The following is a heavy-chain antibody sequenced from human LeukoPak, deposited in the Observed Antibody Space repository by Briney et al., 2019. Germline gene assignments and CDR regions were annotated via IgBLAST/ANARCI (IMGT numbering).Heavy chain of an antibody. CDR2: VSDSSDV. CDR3: ARDGLHTAHFDY. D-gene: IGHD5-18*01. CDR1: GFTFSTYT. V-gene: IGHV3-48*02. Sequence: GGSLRLSCAASGFTFSTYTMNWVRQAPGKGLEWVSTVSDSSDVHYSDSVKGRFTISRDNARNSLCLQMNSLRDGDTAVYYCARDGLHTAHFDYWGQGTLVTVSS. J-gene: IGHJ4*02.